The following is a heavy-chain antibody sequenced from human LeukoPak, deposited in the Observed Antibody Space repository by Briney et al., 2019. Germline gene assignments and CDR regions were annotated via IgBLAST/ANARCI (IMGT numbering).Heavy chain of an antibody. V-gene: IGHV1-8*01. CDR2: MNPNSGNT. CDR1: GYTFTSYD. J-gene: IGHJ4*02. CDR3: ARVIAVAGSAPGDY. D-gene: IGHD6-19*01. Sequence: ASVKVSCKASGYTFTSYDINWVRQATGQGLEWMGWMNPNSGNTGYAQKFQGRVTITRDTSASTAYMELSSLRSEDTAAYYCARVIAVAGSAPGDYWGQGTLVTVSS.